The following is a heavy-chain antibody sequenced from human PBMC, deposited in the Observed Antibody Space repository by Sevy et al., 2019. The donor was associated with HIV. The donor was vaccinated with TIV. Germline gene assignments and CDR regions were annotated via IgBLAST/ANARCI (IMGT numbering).Heavy chain of an antibody. Sequence: GGSLRLSCAGSGFTFEDYALHWVRQAPVQGLEWVAGINWNSGSLHYADSVKGRFTISRDDAKNSLYLQMDTLRTEDTALYYCAKTPMTEAAPYFDFWGQGTLVTVSS. CDR2: INWNSGSL. CDR1: GFTFEDYA. CDR3: AKTPMTEAAPYFDF. J-gene: IGHJ4*02. D-gene: IGHD6-19*01. V-gene: IGHV3-9*01.